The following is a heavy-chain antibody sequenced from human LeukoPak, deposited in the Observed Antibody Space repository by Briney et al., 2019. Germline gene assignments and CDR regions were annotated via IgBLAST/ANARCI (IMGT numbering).Heavy chain of an antibody. V-gene: IGHV3-23*01. CDR1: GFTFSNYA. J-gene: IGHJ4*02. CDR2: ISGSGDST. CDR3: ATDYYVSGSYYRLFY. Sequence: GGSLRLSCAASGFTFSNYAMRWVRQAPGKGLEWVSGISGSGDSTYYADSVKGRFTISRDNAKNTLYLQMNNLRAEDTAVYYCATDYYVSGSYYRLFYWGQGTLVTVSS. D-gene: IGHD3-10*01.